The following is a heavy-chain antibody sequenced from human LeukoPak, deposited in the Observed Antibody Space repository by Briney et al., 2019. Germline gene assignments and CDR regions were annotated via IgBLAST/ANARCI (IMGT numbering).Heavy chain of an antibody. CDR1: GFTFSSFW. J-gene: IGHJ4*02. CDR3: VRGSSGTTVVLFDY. Sequence: GGSLRLSCAASGFTFSSFWMHWVRQAPGEGPVWVSRIGSDGSSTSYADSVKGRFTISRDNAKNTLYLQMNSLRAEDTAVYYCVRGSSGTTVVLFDYWGQGTLVTVSS. V-gene: IGHV3-74*01. CDR2: IGSDGSST. D-gene: IGHD1-7*01.